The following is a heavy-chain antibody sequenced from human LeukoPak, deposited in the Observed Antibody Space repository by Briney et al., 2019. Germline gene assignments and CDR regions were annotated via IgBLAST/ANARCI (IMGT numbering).Heavy chain of an antibody. D-gene: IGHD6-19*01. J-gene: IGHJ4*02. Sequence: GESLKISFKGSGYTFSTFWIGWVRPMPGKGLEWMGLIFPGDSNTIYSPSFQGQVTISADKSTSTAYLQWSSLKASDTAMYYCARRSSGWYQDYWGQGTLVTVSS. CDR2: IFPGDSNT. CDR1: GYTFSTFW. CDR3: ARRSSGWYQDY. V-gene: IGHV5-51*01.